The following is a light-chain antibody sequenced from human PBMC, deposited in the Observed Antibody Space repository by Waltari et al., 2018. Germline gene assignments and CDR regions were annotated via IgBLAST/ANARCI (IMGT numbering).Light chain of an antibody. CDR2: KTS. CDR3: QHYNSYSGDT. V-gene: IGKV1-5*03. Sequence: DIQMTQSPSTLSASVGDRVIITCRASQSITTWLAWYQQKPGKAPKLLIYKTSTLESGVPSRFIGSGSGTECTLTISSLQPYDFATYYCQHYNSYSGDTFGQGTKLEI. J-gene: IGKJ2*01. CDR1: QSITTW.